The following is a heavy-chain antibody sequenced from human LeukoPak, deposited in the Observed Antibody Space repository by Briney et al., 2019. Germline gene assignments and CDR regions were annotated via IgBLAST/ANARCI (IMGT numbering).Heavy chain of an antibody. Sequence: GGSLRLSCAASGFTFSSYAMSWVRQAPGKGLEWVSAISGSGGSTYYADSVKGRFTISRDNSKNTLYLQMNSLRAEDTAVYYCARGGSELLEQGALGYWGQGTLVTVSS. CDR3: ARGGSELLEQGALGY. D-gene: IGHD1-26*01. V-gene: IGHV3-23*01. J-gene: IGHJ4*02. CDR1: GFTFSSYA. CDR2: ISGSGGST.